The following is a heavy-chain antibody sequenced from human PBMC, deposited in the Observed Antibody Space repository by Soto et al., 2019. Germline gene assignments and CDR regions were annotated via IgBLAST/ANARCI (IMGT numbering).Heavy chain of an antibody. CDR1: GFTFSSYA. CDR3: AKNVWGITIFGGMDV. V-gene: IGHV3-23*01. Sequence: EVQLLESGGGLVQPGGSLRLSCAASGFTFSSYAMSWVRQAPGKGLEWVSAISGSGGSTYYADSVKGRFTISRDNSKNTLDLQMNRGRAGERAVYYCAKNVWGITIFGGMDVWGQGTTVTVSS. CDR2: ISGSGGST. D-gene: IGHD3-9*01. J-gene: IGHJ6*02.